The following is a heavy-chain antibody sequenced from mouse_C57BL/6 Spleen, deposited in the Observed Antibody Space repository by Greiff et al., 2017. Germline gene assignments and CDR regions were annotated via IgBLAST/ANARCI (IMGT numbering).Heavy chain of an antibody. J-gene: IGHJ4*01. Sequence: VQLQQSVAELVRPGASVKLSCTASGFNIKNTYMHWVKQRPEQGLEWIGRIDPANGNTKYAPKFQGKATITADTSSNTAYLPLSSLTSADTAIYYCAKGVIYYDYDVAMGYWGQGTSVTVSS. V-gene: IGHV14-3*01. D-gene: IGHD2-4*01. CDR1: GFNIKNTY. CDR2: IDPANGNT. CDR3: AKGVIYYDYDVAMGY.